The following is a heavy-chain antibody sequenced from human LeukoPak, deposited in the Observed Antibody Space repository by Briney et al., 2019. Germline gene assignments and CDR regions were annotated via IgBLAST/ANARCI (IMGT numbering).Heavy chain of an antibody. CDR3: ARDIEEGYGPPSDAFDI. D-gene: IGHD4-17*01. CDR2: ISSSSSYI. J-gene: IGHJ3*02. V-gene: IGHV3-21*01. Sequence: TGGSLRLSCAASGFTFSSDSMNWVRQAPGKGLEWVSSISSSSSYIYYADSVKGRFTISRDNAKNSLYLQMNTLRAEDTAVYYCARDIEEGYGPPSDAFDIWGQGTMVTVSS. CDR1: GFTFSSDS.